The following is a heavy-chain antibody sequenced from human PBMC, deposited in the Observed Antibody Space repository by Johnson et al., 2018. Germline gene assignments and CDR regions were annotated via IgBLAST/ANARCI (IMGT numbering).Heavy chain of an antibody. Sequence: QVQLVQAGAEVKKPGASGKICCKASGYTFTSYLIHWVRQAPGQGLEWMGIVNPRGGSTSFSQQFKDRITMTRDTATSTVYMDLRRVTFEDPAVYYCTRDSRGRGYGFDSWGQGTLVTVSS. CDR1: GYTFTSYL. V-gene: IGHV1-46*01. CDR2: VNPRGGST. CDR3: TRDSRGRGYGFDS. J-gene: IGHJ3*02. D-gene: IGHD3-16*01.